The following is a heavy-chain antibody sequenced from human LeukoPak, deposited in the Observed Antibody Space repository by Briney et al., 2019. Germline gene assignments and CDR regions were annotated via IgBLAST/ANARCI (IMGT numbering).Heavy chain of an antibody. Sequence: TSETLSLTCTVAGGSISSSSYYWGWIRQPPGKGLEWIGSIYYSGSTYYNPSLKSRVTISVDTSKNQFSLKVSSVTAADTAVYYCARRELLSTPDAFDIWGQGTMVTVSS. J-gene: IGHJ3*02. CDR2: IYYSGST. CDR1: GGSISSSSYY. CDR3: ARRELLSTPDAFDI. V-gene: IGHV4-39*01. D-gene: IGHD3-10*01.